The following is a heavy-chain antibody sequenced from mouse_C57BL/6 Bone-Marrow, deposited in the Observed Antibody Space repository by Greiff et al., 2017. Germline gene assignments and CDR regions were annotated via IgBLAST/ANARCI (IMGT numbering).Heavy chain of an antibody. J-gene: IGHJ1*03. D-gene: IGHD1-1*01. V-gene: IGHV1-26*01. Sequence: EVQLQQSGPELVKPGASVKISCKASGYTFTDYYMNWVKQSHGKSLEWIGDINPNNGGTSYNQKFKGKATLTVDKSSSTAYMELRSLTSEDSAVYDCARDYYGTDGYFDVWGTGTTVTVSS. CDR1: GYTFTDYY. CDR2: INPNNGGT. CDR3: ARDYYGTDGYFDV.